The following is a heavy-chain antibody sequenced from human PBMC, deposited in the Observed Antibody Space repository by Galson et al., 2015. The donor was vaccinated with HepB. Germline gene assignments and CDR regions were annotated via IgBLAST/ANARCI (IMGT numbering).Heavy chain of an antibody. J-gene: IGHJ4*02. D-gene: IGHD3-22*01. CDR1: GGSISSGDYY. V-gene: IGHV4-30-4*01. CDR2: IYYSGST. Sequence: TLSLTCTVSGGSISSGDYYWSWIRQPPGKGLEWIGYIYYSGSTYCNPSLKSRVTISVDTSKNQFSLKLSSVTAADTAVYYCARGSYYDSSGCFGCFDYWGQGTLVTVSS. CDR3: ARGSYYDSSGCFGCFDY.